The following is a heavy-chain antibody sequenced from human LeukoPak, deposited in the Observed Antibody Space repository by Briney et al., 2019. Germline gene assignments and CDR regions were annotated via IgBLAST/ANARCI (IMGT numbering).Heavy chain of an antibody. D-gene: IGHD3-10*01. CDR1: GGSLSSYY. V-gene: IGHV4-59*08. CDR2: IYYSGSP. J-gene: IGHJ4*02. CDR3: ARHYYGSGSYKYYFDY. Sequence: PSETLSLTCTVSGGSLSSYYWSWIRQPLGKGLAWMVYIYYSGSPNYNPSLKSRVTISVDTYKNQLSLKLSSVTAADTDVYYCARHYYGSGSYKYYFDYWGQGTLVTVSS.